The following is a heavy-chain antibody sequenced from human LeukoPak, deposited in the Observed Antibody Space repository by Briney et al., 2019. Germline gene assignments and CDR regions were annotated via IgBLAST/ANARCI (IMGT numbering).Heavy chain of an antibody. CDR2: INWNGGST. CDR1: GFTFSSYA. CDR3: ARGPRYSSGWYYFDY. D-gene: IGHD6-19*01. Sequence: PGGSLRLSCAASGFTFSSYAMSWVRQAPGKGLEWVSGINWNGGSTGYADSVKGRFTISRDNAKNSLYLQMNSLRAEDTALYYCARGPRYSSGWYYFDYWGQGTLVTVSS. J-gene: IGHJ4*02. V-gene: IGHV3-20*04.